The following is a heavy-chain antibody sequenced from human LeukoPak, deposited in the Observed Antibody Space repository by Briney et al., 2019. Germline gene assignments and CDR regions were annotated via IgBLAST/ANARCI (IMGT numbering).Heavy chain of an antibody. Sequence: ASVKVSCKASGGIFSGYVINWVRQASGQGLEWMGWMNPSSGNTGYAQNFQGRVTMTWDTSISTAYMELSSLRSEDTAVYYCARLPGQQLAYDYWGQGTLVTVSS. CDR2: MNPSSGNT. CDR3: ARLPGQQLAYDY. V-gene: IGHV1-8*02. CDR1: GGIFSGYV. J-gene: IGHJ4*02. D-gene: IGHD6-13*01.